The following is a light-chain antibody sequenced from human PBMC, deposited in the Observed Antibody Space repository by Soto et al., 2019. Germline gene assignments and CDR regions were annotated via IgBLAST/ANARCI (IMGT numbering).Light chain of an antibody. J-gene: IGKJ5*01. CDR2: LTS. CDR3: QQRSNWPIT. V-gene: IGKV3D-11*01. CDR1: QALNTR. Sequence: EIVLTQSPATLSSFPGDRVTLSCRASQALNTRLAWYQHKPGQAPRLLIYLTSNRAAGVPSRFSAWGSETDFTLTISSLEPEDFAVYYCQQRSNWPITFGQGTRLE.